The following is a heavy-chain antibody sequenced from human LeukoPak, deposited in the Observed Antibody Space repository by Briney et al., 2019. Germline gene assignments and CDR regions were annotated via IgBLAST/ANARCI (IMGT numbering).Heavy chain of an antibody. CDR2: IYYSGST. Sequence: PSETLSLTCIISGDSISSYYWSWIRQPPGKGLEWIGNIYYSGSTNYNPSLKSRVTISVDTSKNQFSLKLSSVTAADTAVYYCARGTDRSKVAYWGQGTLVTVSS. D-gene: IGHD3-22*01. J-gene: IGHJ4*02. V-gene: IGHV4-59*01. CDR3: ARGTDRSKVAY. CDR1: GDSISSYY.